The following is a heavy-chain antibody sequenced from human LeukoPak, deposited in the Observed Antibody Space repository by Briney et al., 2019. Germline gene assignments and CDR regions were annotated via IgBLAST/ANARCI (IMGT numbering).Heavy chain of an antibody. Sequence: SETLSLTCTVSGGSISSYYWSWIRQPPGKGLEWIGYIYYSGSTNYNPSPKSRVTISVDTSKNQFSLKLSSVTAADTAVYYCARVTDSSGYYYARDYAFDIWGQGTMVTVSS. CDR1: GGSISSYY. CDR3: ARVTDSSGYYYARDYAFDI. J-gene: IGHJ3*02. D-gene: IGHD3-22*01. CDR2: IYYSGST. V-gene: IGHV4-59*01.